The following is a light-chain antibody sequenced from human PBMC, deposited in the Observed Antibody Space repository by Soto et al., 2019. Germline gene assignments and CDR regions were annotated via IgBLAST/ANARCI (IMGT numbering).Light chain of an antibody. CDR3: SSYTSRSTFWV. CDR1: SSDVDGYKY. CDR2: AVS. J-gene: IGLJ3*02. V-gene: IGLV2-14*01. Sequence: QSVLTQPASVSGSPGQSITISCTGTSSDVDGYKYVSWYQQHPGKAPKLMIYAVSHRPSGVSNRFSGSKSGDTASLTISGLQAEDEADYYCSSYTSRSTFWVFGGGTKLTVL.